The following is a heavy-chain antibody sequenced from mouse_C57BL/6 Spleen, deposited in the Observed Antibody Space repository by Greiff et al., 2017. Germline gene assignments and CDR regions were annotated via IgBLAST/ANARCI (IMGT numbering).Heavy chain of an antibody. V-gene: IGHV1-50*01. CDR3: ASPSPALDGSSSGFAY. CDR1: GYTFTSYW. D-gene: IGHD1-1*01. CDR2: IDPSDSYT. J-gene: IGHJ3*01. Sequence: QVQLQQPGAELVKPGASVKLSCKASGYTFTSYWMQWVKQRPGQGLEWIGEIDPSDSYTNYNQKFKGKATLTVDTSSSTAYMQLSSLTSEDSAVYYCASPSPALDGSSSGFAYWGQGTLVTVSA.